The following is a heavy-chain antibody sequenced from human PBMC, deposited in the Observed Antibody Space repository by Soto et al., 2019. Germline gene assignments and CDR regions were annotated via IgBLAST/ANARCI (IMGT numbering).Heavy chain of an antibody. CDR1: GGTFSSYT. J-gene: IGHJ6*02. CDR3: ARDKGYSSPEYGMDV. Sequence: QVQLVQSGAEVKKPGSSVKVSCKASGGTFSSYTISWVRQAPGQGLEWMGRIIPILGIANYAQKFQGRVTITADKSMSTAYMELSSLRSEDTAVYYCARDKGYSSPEYGMDVWGQGTTVTVSS. V-gene: IGHV1-69*08. CDR2: IIPILGIA. D-gene: IGHD6-13*01.